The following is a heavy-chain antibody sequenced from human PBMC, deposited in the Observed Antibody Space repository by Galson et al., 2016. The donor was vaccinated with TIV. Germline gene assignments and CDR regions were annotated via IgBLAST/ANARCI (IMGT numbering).Heavy chain of an antibody. D-gene: IGHD1-1*01. V-gene: IGHV3-49*03. CDR3: TRTAMGSTRNAFDI. Sequence: SLRLSCAASGFTFGHYAVNWFRQAPGKGLEWVGCITSKTYGATPEYAPPVKGRFTISRGDSRNIAYLQMNSLKTEDTAVYYCTRTAMGSTRNAFDIWGQGTVVTVSS. J-gene: IGHJ3*02. CDR2: ITSKTYGATP. CDR1: GFTFGHYA.